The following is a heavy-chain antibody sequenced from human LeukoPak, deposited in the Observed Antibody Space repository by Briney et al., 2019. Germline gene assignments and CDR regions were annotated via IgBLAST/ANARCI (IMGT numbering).Heavy chain of an antibody. CDR2: ISGSGGST. CDR3: AKGGTVVPAREGPFDY. V-gene: IGHV3-23*01. CDR1: GFTFSSYA. Sequence: GGSLRLSCAASGFTFSSYAMSWVRQAPGKGLEWVSAISGSGGSTYYADSVKGRFTISRDNSKNTLYLQMNSLGAEDTAVYYCAKGGTVVPAREGPFDYWGQGTLVTVSS. D-gene: IGHD2-2*01. J-gene: IGHJ4*02.